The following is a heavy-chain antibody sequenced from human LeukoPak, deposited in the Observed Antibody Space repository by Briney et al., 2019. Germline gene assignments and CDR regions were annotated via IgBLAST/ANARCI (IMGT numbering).Heavy chain of an antibody. D-gene: IGHD3-22*01. Sequence: PGGSLRLSFAASGFTFSSYAMSWVRQAPGKGLEWVSAISGSGGSTYYADSVKGRFTISRDNSKNTLYLQMNSLRAEDTAVYYCAKGDGSGYLFDYWGQGTLVTVSS. CDR2: ISGSGGST. V-gene: IGHV3-23*01. CDR1: GFTFSSYA. CDR3: AKGDGSGYLFDY. J-gene: IGHJ4*02.